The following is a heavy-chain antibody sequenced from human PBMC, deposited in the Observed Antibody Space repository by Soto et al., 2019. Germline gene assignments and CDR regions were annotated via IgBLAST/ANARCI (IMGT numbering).Heavy chain of an antibody. CDR1: VDSVSSNSAA. CDR3: ARDRAPSCSSTSCYQGYYGMDV. D-gene: IGHD2-2*01. Sequence: SQTLSLTCAISVDSVSSNSAAWNCIRQSPSRGLEWLGRTYYRSKWYNDYAVSVKSRITINPDTSKNQFSLQLNSVTPEDTAVYYCARDRAPSCSSTSCYQGYYGMDVWGQGTTVTVSS. CDR2: TYYRSKWYN. J-gene: IGHJ6*02. V-gene: IGHV6-1*01.